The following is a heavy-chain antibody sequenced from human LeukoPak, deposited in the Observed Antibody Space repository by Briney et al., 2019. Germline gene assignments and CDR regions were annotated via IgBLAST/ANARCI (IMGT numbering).Heavy chain of an antibody. Sequence: GGSLRLSCAASGFTFSSYAMSWVRQAPRKGLEWVSTISGGSGSTFFADSVKGRFTISRDNSKGTLYLQMNSLRAEDTAVYSCAKLGGNSNFYYYYMDVWGKGTTVTVSS. J-gene: IGHJ6*03. V-gene: IGHV3-23*01. CDR1: GFTFSSYA. D-gene: IGHD4-23*01. CDR3: AKLGGNSNFYYYYMDV. CDR2: ISGGSGST.